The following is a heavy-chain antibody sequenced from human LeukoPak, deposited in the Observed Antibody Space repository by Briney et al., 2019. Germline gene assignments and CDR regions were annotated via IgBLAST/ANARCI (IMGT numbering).Heavy chain of an antibody. CDR3: ARGGPAARNWYFDL. CDR2: IYKSANT. Sequence: PSQTLSLACTLAGASISSYSCNWIRQPPGNRLGWVGSIYKSANTNYNTSLTSRVTISVDTSKTQFSLKLNSVTAADPAVYYCARGGPAARNWYFDLWGRGTLVTVSS. CDR1: GASISSYS. D-gene: IGHD2-2*01. V-gene: IGHV4-59*01. J-gene: IGHJ2*01.